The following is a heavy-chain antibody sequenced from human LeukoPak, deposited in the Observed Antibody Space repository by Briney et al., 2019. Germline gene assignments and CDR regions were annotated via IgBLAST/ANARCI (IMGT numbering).Heavy chain of an antibody. CDR1: GFTFSSYG. V-gene: IGHV3-33*01. Sequence: PGRSLRLSCAAYGFTFSSYGMHWVRQAPGKGLEWVAVIWYDGSNKYYADSVKGRFTISRDNSKNTLYLQMNSLRAEDTAVYYCARDTGGLFDYWGQGTLVTVSS. CDR3: ARDTGGLFDY. CDR2: IWYDGSNK. J-gene: IGHJ4*02. D-gene: IGHD1-14*01.